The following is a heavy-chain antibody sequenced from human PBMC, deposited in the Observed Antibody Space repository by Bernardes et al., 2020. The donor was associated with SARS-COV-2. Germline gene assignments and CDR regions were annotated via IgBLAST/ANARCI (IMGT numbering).Heavy chain of an antibody. CDR1: GGSISSYY. Sequence: SETLSLTCTVSGGSISSYYWSWIRQPAGKGLEWIGRIYTSGSTNYNPSLKSRVTMSVDTSKNQFSLKLRSVTAADTAVYYCARVVTPGSYYFPGYFDLWGRGTLVTVSS. D-gene: IGHD3-10*01. CDR3: ARVVTPGSYYFPGYFDL. CDR2: IYTSGST. J-gene: IGHJ2*01. V-gene: IGHV4-4*07.